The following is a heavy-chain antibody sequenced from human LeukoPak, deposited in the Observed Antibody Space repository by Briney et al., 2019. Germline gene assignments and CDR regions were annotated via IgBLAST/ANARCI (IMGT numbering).Heavy chain of an antibody. Sequence: GGSLRLSCAASGFTFSSYEMNWVRQAPGKGLEWVSYISSSGSSIYYADSVKGRFTISRDNAKNSLYLQMNGLRAEDTAVYYCARGGIIVPDPDYWGQGTLVTVSS. J-gene: IGHJ4*02. V-gene: IGHV3-48*03. CDR2: ISSSGSSI. CDR1: GFTFSSYE. CDR3: ARGGIIVPDPDY. D-gene: IGHD6-19*01.